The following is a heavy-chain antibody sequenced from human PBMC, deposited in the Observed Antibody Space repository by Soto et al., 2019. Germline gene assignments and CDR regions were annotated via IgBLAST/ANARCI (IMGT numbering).Heavy chain of an antibody. CDR3: AKGASRWDYSNVRWYDT. CDR1: GYTVTSYF. Sequence: QVQLVQSGAEVREPGASVKVSCKVSGYTVTSYFIHWVRQAPGQGLEWIGVINPGAGGRSYAQKLQGRVTLTGDTSTSTVYMELSSLTSDDTGVYYCAKGASRWDYSNVRWYDTWGQGTLVTVSS. CDR2: INPGAGGR. D-gene: IGHD4-4*01. V-gene: IGHV1-46*04. J-gene: IGHJ5*02.